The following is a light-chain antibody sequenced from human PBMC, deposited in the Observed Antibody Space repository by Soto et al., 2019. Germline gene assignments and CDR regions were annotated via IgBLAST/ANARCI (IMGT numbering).Light chain of an antibody. V-gene: IGKV3-15*01. CDR2: GAS. Sequence: VMTQSPPTLSVPPGDGVTLSCRASQGIGDTLAWYQHKPGQTPRLLIYGASTRATGIPARFSGSGSGTEFTLTISSLQSEDFAVYYCQQRSNGPLTFGGGTKVDI. CDR3: QQRSNGPLT. CDR1: QGIGDT. J-gene: IGKJ4*01.